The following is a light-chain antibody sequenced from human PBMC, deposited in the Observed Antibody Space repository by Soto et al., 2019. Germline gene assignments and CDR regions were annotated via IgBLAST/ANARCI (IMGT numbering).Light chain of an antibody. CDR3: QQYNSYSPT. Sequence: DIQMTQSPSTLSASVGDRVTITCRASQSISRWLAWHQQKPGKAPKLLIYDASSLESGVPSRFSGSGSGTEFTLTISSLQPDDFATYYCQQYNSYSPTFGQGTKVDNK. CDR2: DAS. V-gene: IGKV1-5*01. CDR1: QSISRW. J-gene: IGKJ1*01.